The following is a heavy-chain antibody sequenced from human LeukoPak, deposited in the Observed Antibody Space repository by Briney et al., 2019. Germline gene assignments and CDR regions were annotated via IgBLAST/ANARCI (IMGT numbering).Heavy chain of an antibody. CDR3: ANVGPRYDRSGYYYYFDY. CDR1: GFTFNIYG. CDR2: IWYDGSNK. D-gene: IGHD3-22*01. V-gene: IGHV3-33*06. Sequence: PGRSLRLSCAASGFTFNIYGMHGVRQAPGKGLEWVAVIWYDGSNKYYADSVKGRFTISRDNSKNTLYLQMNSLRAEDTAVYYCANVGPRYDRSGYYYYFDYWGQGTLVTVSS. J-gene: IGHJ4*02.